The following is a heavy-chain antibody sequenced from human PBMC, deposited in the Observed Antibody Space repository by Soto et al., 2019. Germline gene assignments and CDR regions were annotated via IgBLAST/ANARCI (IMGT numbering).Heavy chain of an antibody. V-gene: IGHV1-69*01. CDR3: ASWDYDVLTGYSYDD. J-gene: IGHJ4*02. CDR2: IIPMIPRT. D-gene: IGHD3-9*01. CDR1: GGTFNNYG. Sequence: QVQLVQSGAEVKKPGSSVKVSCKASGGTFNNYGMGWVRQAPGQGLEWMGGIIPMIPRTSYAQKFQGRVTLTADASRSTAYMELRSLRSEDTAVYYCASWDYDVLTGYSYDDWGQGTLVTVSS.